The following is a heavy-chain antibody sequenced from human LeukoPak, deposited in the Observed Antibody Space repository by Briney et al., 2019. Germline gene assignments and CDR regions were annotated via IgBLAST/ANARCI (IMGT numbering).Heavy chain of an antibody. CDR3: ASALTNNDYGDY. CDR1: GYGFTSYW. V-gene: IGHV5-51*01. J-gene: IGHJ4*02. Sequence: GESLKISCKGSGYGFTSYWIGWARQIPGKRLEWMGIIYPGDSDTRYSPSFQGQVTISADKSISTAYLQWSSLKASDTAMYYCASALTNNDYGDYWGQGTLVTVSS. CDR2: IYPGDSDT. D-gene: IGHD2-8*01.